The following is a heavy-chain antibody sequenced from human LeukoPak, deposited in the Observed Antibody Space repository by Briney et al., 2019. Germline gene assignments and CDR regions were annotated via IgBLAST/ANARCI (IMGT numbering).Heavy chain of an antibody. CDR2: ISSSGSTI. Sequence: GGSLRLSCAASGFTFSNAWMNWVRQAPGKGLEWVSYISSSGSTIYYADSVKGRFTISRDNAKNSLYLQMNSLRAEDTAVYYCARDQYSSFDYWGQGTLVTVSS. D-gene: IGHD2-21*01. V-gene: IGHV3-48*04. CDR1: GFTFSNAW. CDR3: ARDQYSSFDY. J-gene: IGHJ4*02.